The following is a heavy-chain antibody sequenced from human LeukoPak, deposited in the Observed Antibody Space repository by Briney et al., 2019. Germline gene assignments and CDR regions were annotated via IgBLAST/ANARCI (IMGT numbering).Heavy chain of an antibody. J-gene: IGHJ5*02. D-gene: IGHD4-11*01. Sequence: ASVKVSCKASGYTFTGYYMHWVRQAPGQGLEWMGWISAYNGNTNYAQKLQGRVTMTTDTSTSTAYMELRSLRSDDTAVYYCARDYSNSPNWFDPWGQGTLVTVSS. V-gene: IGHV1-18*04. CDR3: ARDYSNSPNWFDP. CDR2: ISAYNGNT. CDR1: GYTFTGYY.